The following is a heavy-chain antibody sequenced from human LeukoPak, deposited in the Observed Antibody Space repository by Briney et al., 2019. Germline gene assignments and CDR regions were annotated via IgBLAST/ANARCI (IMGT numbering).Heavy chain of an antibody. D-gene: IGHD3-16*01. V-gene: IGHV5-10-1*01. CDR3: ARHLSLRPLIYDAFDI. Sequence: GEYLKISCNGSGYTFTNYWISWVRQMPGKCLEWMGRIDPSDSYTNYSPSVQGHVTISADKSISTAYLQWSSLKASDTAMYYCARHLSLRPLIYDAFDIWGQGTMVTVSS. CDR2: IDPSDSYT. J-gene: IGHJ3*02. CDR1: GYTFTNYW.